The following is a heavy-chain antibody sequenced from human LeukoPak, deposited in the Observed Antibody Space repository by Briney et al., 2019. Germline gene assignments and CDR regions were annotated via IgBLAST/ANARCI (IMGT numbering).Heavy chain of an antibody. CDR2: ISYSGST. D-gene: IGHD5/OR15-5a*01. CDR1: GGSVSSGNYY. V-gene: IGHV4-61*01. J-gene: IGHJ4*02. Sequence: SETLSLTCTVSGGSVSSGNYYWRWIRQPPGKGLEWIGYISYSGSTNYNPSLKSRVTISVDTSKNRFSLRLSSVTAADTAVYYCARGGPSLGVDYWGQGTLFTVSS. CDR3: ARGGPSLGVDY.